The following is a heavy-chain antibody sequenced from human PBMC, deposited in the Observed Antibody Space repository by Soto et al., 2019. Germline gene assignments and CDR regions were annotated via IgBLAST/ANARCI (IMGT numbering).Heavy chain of an antibody. J-gene: IGHJ4*02. CDR2: ISSSSSTI. D-gene: IGHD2-15*01. Sequence: EVQLVESGGGLVQPGGSLRLSCAASGFTFSIYGMNWVRQAPGKGLEWVSYISSSSSTIYYADSVKGRFTISRDNAKNSLYLQMNSLRAEDTAVYYCAKGPYCSGGSCYSPMGYWGQGTLVTVSS. CDR1: GFTFSIYG. V-gene: IGHV3-48*01. CDR3: AKGPYCSGGSCYSPMGY.